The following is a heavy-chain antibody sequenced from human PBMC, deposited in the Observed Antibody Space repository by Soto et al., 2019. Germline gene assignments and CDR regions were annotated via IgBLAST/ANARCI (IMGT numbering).Heavy chain of an antibody. J-gene: IGHJ4*02. CDR1: GYTFTSYY. V-gene: IGHV1-46*03. Sequence: QVQLVQSGAEVKKPGASVKVSCKASGYTFTSYYMHWVRQAPGQGLEWMGIINPSGGSTSYAQKFQGRXXMXRXXSTSTVYMELSSLRSEDTAVYYCARRWLVGYYFDHWGQGTLVTVSS. D-gene: IGHD6-19*01. CDR2: INPSGGST. CDR3: ARRWLVGYYFDH.